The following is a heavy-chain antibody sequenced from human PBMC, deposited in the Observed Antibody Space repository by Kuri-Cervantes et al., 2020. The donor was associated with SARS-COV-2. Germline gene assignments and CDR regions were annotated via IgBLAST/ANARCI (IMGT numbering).Heavy chain of an antibody. CDR1: GYTFTGYY. Sequence: ASVKVSCKASGYTFTGYYMHWVRQAPGQGLEWMGWINPNSGGTNYAQKFQGRVTMTRDTSISTAYMELRSLRSDDTAVYYCATARFDFWSGYSWGGAFDIWGQGTMVTVSS. J-gene: IGHJ3*02. D-gene: IGHD3-3*01. CDR3: ATARFDFWSGYSWGGAFDI. V-gene: IGHV1-2*02. CDR2: INPNSGGT.